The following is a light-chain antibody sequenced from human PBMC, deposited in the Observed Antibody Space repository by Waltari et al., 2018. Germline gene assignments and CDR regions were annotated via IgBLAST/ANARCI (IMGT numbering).Light chain of an antibody. CDR3: QQYLSAPFT. CDR1: QGVLSSNNRNY. Sequence: DIVMTQAPDSLAVSLGEKATITCKSSQGVLSSNNRNYFAWYQHKPGQPPKLLFYWASTRESGVPDRFSGSGSGTDFTLTISSLQAEDVAVYYCQQYLSAPFTFGQGTRLEIK. J-gene: IGKJ5*01. V-gene: IGKV4-1*01. CDR2: WAS.